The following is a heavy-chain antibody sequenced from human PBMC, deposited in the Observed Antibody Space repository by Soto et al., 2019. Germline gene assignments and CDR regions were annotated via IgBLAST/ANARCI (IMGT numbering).Heavy chain of an antibody. V-gene: IGHV4-39*01. CDR3: ARHNFVLRLDH. D-gene: IGHD3-9*01. Sequence: PSETLSRTCSVSGGSLTSSGYYWGWLRQPQGKGLEWIASISYSGSTYYTPSLRSRLTISVDTSKNNFSLKVNSVTAADTAVYYCARHNFVLRLDHWGLGTLVTVCS. CDR2: ISYSGST. CDR1: GGSLTSSGYY. J-gene: IGHJ5*02.